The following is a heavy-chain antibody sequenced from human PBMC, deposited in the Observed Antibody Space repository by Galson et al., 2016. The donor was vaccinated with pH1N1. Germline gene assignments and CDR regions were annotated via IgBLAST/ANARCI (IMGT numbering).Heavy chain of an antibody. Sequence: TLSLTCTISGDSISSGHSCWTWIRQRPGKGLEWVGCIDYSGATYYNPSLKSRLAISLDTSKSPFSLKLTSVTAADTAFYFCARRFFEYLEGLPSDAFDIWGQGTMVTVSS. J-gene: IGHJ3*02. CDR2: IDYSGAT. CDR1: GDSISSGHSC. CDR3: ARRFFEYLEGLPSDAFDI. D-gene: IGHD3-3*01. V-gene: IGHV4-31*03.